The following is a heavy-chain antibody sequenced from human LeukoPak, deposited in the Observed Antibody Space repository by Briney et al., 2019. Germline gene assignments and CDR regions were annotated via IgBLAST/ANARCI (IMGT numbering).Heavy chain of an antibody. CDR1: GFTFSGST. CDR3: ISDSSDYYYELKWDY. Sequence: GGSLRLSCAASGFTFSGSTMHWVRQASGKGLEWVGRIRSKANNYATAYAASVKGRFTISRDDSKNTVNLQMNSPKTEDTAVYYCISDSSDYYYELKWDYWGQGTLVTVSS. J-gene: IGHJ4*02. V-gene: IGHV3-73*01. CDR2: IRSKANNYAT. D-gene: IGHD3-22*01.